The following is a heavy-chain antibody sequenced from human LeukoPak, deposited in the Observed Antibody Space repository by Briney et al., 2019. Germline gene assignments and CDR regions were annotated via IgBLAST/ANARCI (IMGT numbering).Heavy chain of an antibody. CDR2: INPNSGGT. J-gene: IGHJ4*02. V-gene: IGHV1-2*02. Sequence: GASVKVSCKASGYTFTGYYIHWVRQAPGQGLEWMGWINPNSGGTKYAQKFQGRVTMTRDTSISTAYMERNRLISDDTAVYYCARVESLYCSSGSCYDYWGQGTLVTVSS. CDR1: GYTFTGYY. D-gene: IGHD2-15*01. CDR3: ARVESLYCSSGSCYDY.